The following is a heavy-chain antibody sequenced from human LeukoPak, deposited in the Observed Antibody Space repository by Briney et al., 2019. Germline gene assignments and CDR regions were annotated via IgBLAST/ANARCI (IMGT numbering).Heavy chain of an antibody. CDR2: IIPIFGTA. CDR1: GGTFSSYA. V-gene: IGHV1-69*05. J-gene: IGHJ6*03. CDR3: AGINPYYYYMDV. Sequence: SVKVSCKASGGTFSSYAIRWVREAPGQGLEWMGRIIPIFGTANYAQKFQGRVTITTDESTSTAYMELSSLRSEDTAVYYCAGINPYYYYMDVWGKGTTVTVSS.